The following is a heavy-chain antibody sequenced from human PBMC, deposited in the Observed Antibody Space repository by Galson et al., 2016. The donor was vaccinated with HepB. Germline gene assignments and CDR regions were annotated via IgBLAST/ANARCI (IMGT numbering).Heavy chain of an antibody. Sequence: PLSLTCTVSGGSISSSSYFWGWIRQPPGKGLEWIGNLYYSGSTYYSPSLKGRVTISVDTSKNQFSLKLSSVTAADTAVYYCARDSAGSFDLWGRGTLVTVSS. CDR3: ARDSAGSFDL. V-gene: IGHV4-39*07. D-gene: IGHD3-10*01. J-gene: IGHJ2*01. CDR2: LYYSGST. CDR1: GGSISSSSYF.